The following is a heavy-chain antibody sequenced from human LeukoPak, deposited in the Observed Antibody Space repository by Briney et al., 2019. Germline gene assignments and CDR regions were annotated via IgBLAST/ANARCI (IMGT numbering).Heavy chain of an antibody. V-gene: IGHV1-69*04. J-gene: IGHJ4*02. Sequence: SVKVSCKASGGTFSSYAISWVRQAPGQGLEWMGRIIPILGIANYAQKFQGRVTITADKSTSTAYMELSSLRSEDTAVYYCAMSIAAAGKEIYFDYWGQGTLVTVSS. CDR1: GGTFSSYA. D-gene: IGHD6-13*01. CDR2: IIPILGIA. CDR3: AMSIAAAGKEIYFDY.